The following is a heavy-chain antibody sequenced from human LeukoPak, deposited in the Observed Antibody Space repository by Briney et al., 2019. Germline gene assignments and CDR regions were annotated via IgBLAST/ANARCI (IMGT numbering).Heavy chain of an antibody. CDR1: GFTVSDNY. V-gene: IGHV3-23*01. Sequence: RGSLRLSCAASGFTVSDNYMNWVRQAPGKGLEWVSGISGSGGSTYYADSVKGRFTISRDDSKNTLYLQMNSLRVEDTAVYYCAKQYDFWSGPDRWGQAPLVTVSS. J-gene: IGHJ5*02. CDR2: ISGSGGST. CDR3: AKQYDFWSGPDR. D-gene: IGHD3-3*01.